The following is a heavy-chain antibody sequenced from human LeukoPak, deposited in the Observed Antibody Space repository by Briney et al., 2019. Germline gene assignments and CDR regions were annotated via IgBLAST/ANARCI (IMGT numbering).Heavy chain of an antibody. J-gene: IGHJ5*02. CDR2: IYTSGST. CDR3: ARVEGGCSGGSCPSGNWFDP. D-gene: IGHD2-15*01. CDR1: GRSISSYY. V-gene: IGHV4-4*07. Sequence: PSETLSLTCTVSGRSISSYYWSWIRQPAGKGLEWIGRIYTSGSTNYNPSLKSRVTISYTSKNQFSLKLNSVTAADTAVYYCARVEGGCSGGSCPSGNWFDPWGQGTLVTVSS.